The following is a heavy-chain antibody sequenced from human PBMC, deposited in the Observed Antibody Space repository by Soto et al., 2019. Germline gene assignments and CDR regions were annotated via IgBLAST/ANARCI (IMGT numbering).Heavy chain of an antibody. CDR3: ARIMVRGVRAFDY. J-gene: IGHJ4*02. D-gene: IGHD3-10*01. Sequence: PSETLSLTCTASGGSVSSGSYYWSWIRQPPGKGLEWIGYIYYSGSTNYNPSLKSRVTISVDTSKNQFSLKLSSVTAADTAVYYCARIMVRGVRAFDYWGQGTLVTVSS. CDR2: IYYSGST. CDR1: GGSVSSGSYY. V-gene: IGHV4-61*01.